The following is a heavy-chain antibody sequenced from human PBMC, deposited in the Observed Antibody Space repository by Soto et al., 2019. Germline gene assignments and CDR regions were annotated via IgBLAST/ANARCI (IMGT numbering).Heavy chain of an antibody. CDR1: GGSISSGGFY. CDR2: IYKSGTT. V-gene: IGHV4-31*03. CDR3: ARVARDGGGYYGPFDS. D-gene: IGHD3-3*01. Sequence: QVQLQESGPGLVKPSQTLSLTFTVSGGSISSGGFYWGWIRQHPGKGLDWIGYIYKSGTTYYKPSLKSRVSISVDASKNQFSLSLSSVTAADTALYYCARVARDGGGYYGPFDSWGQGTLVTVSS. J-gene: IGHJ4*02.